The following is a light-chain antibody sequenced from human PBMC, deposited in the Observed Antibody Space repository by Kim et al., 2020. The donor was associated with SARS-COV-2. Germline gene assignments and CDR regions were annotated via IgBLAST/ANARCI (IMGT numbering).Light chain of an antibody. CDR3: SSYTSGSTV. Sequence: QSALIQPASVSGSPGQSITISCTGTSSDVGDYNYVSWYQQHPGKAPKLMIYDVNKRPSGVSNRFSGSKSGNTASLTFSGLQAEDEADYYCSSYTSGSTVFGTGTKVTVL. V-gene: IGLV2-14*01. CDR1: SSDVGDYNY. J-gene: IGLJ1*01. CDR2: DVN.